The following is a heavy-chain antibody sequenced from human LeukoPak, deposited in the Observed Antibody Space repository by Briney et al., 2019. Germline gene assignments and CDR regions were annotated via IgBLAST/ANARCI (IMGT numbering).Heavy chain of an antibody. V-gene: IGHV4-61*02. D-gene: IGHD3-22*01. Sequence: SQTLSLTCTVSGGSISSGSYYWRWIRQPAGKGLEWIGRIYTSGSTNYNPSLKSRVTISVDTSKNQFSLKLSSVTAADTAVYYCARDGYYYDSSGYYYLGDAFDIWGQGTMVTVSS. CDR1: GGSISSGSYY. CDR3: ARDGYYYDSSGYYYLGDAFDI. CDR2: IYTSGST. J-gene: IGHJ3*02.